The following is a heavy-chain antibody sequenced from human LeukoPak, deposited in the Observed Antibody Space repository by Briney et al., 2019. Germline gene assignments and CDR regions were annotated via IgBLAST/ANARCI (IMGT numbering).Heavy chain of an antibody. V-gene: IGHV3-48*02. CDR3: AKVIVGAGSAFDY. CDR1: GFTFSRHY. CDR2: ISSITSSI. J-gene: IGHJ4*02. D-gene: IGHD1-26*01. Sequence: GGSLRLSCAASGFTFSRHYMVWVRQAPGKGLEWISQISSITSSIYYADSVKGRFTISRDNAKNSLYLQMNSLRDEDTATYYCAKVIVGAGSAFDYWGQGTQVTVSS.